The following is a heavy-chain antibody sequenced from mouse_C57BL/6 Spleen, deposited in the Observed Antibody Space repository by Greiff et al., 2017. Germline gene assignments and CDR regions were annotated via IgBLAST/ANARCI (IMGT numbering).Heavy chain of an antibody. CDR1: GYTFTSYG. CDR3: ARLITTVVARYFDV. V-gene: IGHV1-81*01. D-gene: IGHD1-1*01. CDR2: IYLRSGNT. Sequence: QVQLQQSGAELARPGASVKLSCKASGYTFTSYGISGVKKRTGQGLGWIGEIYLRSGNTYYNEKFKGKATLTADKPSSKAYMGLRSLTSEASAVYFCARLITTVVARYFDVWGTGTTVTVSS. J-gene: IGHJ1*03.